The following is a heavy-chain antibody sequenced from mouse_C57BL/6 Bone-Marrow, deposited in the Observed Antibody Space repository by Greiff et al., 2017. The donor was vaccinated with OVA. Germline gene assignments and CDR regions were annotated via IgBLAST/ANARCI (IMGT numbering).Heavy chain of an antibody. CDR2: ISDGGSYT. Sequence: EVQLVESGGGLVKPGGSLKLSCAASGFTFSSYAMSWVRQTPEKRLEWVATISDGGSYTYYPDNVKGRFTISRDNAKNNLYLLMSHLKSEDTAMYYCTRLLTTVVATDFDYWGQGTTLTVSS. CDR1: GFTFSSYA. CDR3: TRLLTTVVATDFDY. D-gene: IGHD1-1*01. V-gene: IGHV5-4*01. J-gene: IGHJ2*01.